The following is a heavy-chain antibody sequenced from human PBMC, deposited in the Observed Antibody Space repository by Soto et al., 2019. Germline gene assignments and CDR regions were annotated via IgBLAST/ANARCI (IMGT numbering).Heavy chain of an antibody. CDR2: INPSDGST. Sequence: GASVNVSCKASGYSFTSHYIHWVRRAPGQGPEWMGIINPSDGSTRYAQKFQGRVTMTGDTSTGTVYMELSSLRSEDTAVYFCARSYVQSRPIDYWGQGTLVTVSS. CDR1: GYSFTSHY. J-gene: IGHJ4*02. CDR3: ARSYVQSRPIDY. V-gene: IGHV1-46*01. D-gene: IGHD3-10*02.